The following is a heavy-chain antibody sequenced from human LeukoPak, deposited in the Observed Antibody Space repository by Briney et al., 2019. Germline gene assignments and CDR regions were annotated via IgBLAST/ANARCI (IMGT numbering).Heavy chain of an antibody. CDR1: GYTFTGYY. V-gene: IGHV1-2*02. D-gene: IGHD3-22*01. J-gene: IGHJ3*02. Sequence: ASVKVSCKASGYTFTGYYMHWVRQAPGQGLEWMGWINPNSGGTNYAQKFQGRATMTRDTSISTAYMELSRLRSDDTAVYYCARGHYYDSSGLPDIWGQGTMVTVSS. CDR2: INPNSGGT. CDR3: ARGHYYDSSGLPDI.